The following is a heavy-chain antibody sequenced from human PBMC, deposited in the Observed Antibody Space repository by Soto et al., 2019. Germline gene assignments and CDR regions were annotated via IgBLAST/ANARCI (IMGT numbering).Heavy chain of an antibody. D-gene: IGHD4-17*01. J-gene: IGHJ4*02. CDR3: ARQPSGTVTPDH. Sequence: DVQLVESGGGVVEPGGSLRLSCVGSGYSLSNYWMHWVRQAPGGGLVWVSRIDRDGYSSTYAEPMKGRFTISRDNAKNTLYLQINSLRVDDTAVYYCARQPSGTVTPDHWGQGTLVTVSS. CDR2: IDRDGYSS. V-gene: IGHV3-74*01. CDR1: GYSLSNYW.